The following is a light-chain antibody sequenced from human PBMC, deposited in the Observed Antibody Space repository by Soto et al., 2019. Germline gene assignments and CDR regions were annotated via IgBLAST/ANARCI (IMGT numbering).Light chain of an antibody. V-gene: IGLV2-14*01. Sequence: QSALTQPASVSGSPGPSITISCTGTSSDVGDYNYVSWYQQHPGKAPKLMIYDVSNRPSGGSNRFSGSKSGNTASLTISGLQAEDEADYYCSSYTSSSTLYVFGTGTKLTVL. CDR2: DVS. CDR1: SSDVGDYNY. J-gene: IGLJ1*01. CDR3: SSYTSSSTLYV.